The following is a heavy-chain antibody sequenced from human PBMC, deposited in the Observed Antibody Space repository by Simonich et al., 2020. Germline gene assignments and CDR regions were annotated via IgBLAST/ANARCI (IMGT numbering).Heavy chain of an antibody. J-gene: IGHJ4*02. CDR1: GYTFTSYG. D-gene: IGHD2-15*01. CDR2: LSAYNGHT. CDR3: ARASRGTWWYYYFDY. Sequence: QVQLVQSGAEVKKPGASVKVSCKASGYTFTSYGINWVRQAPGQGLEWMGWLSAYNGHTNYAQKLQGRVTMTTDTSTSTAYMELRSLRSDDTAVYYCARASRGTWWYYYFDYWGQGTLVTVSS. V-gene: IGHV1-18*01.